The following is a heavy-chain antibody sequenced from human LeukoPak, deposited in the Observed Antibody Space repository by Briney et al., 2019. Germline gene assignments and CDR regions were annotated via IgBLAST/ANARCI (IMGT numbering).Heavy chain of an antibody. CDR2: IKQDGSER. Sequence: PGGSLRLSCAASGFTFGSYWMTRVRQAPGKGLEWVANIKQDGSERNYVDSVKGRFTISRDNAKNSLYLQMNTLRDEDTAVYYCATGAGCGYWGQGTLVTVSS. V-gene: IGHV3-7*03. CDR1: GFTFGSYW. J-gene: IGHJ4*02. D-gene: IGHD6-19*01. CDR3: ATGAGCGY.